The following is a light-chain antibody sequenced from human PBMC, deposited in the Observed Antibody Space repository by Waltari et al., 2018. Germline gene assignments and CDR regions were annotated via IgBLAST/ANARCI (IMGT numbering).Light chain of an antibody. V-gene: IGKV1-12*01. Sequence: DIQMTQSPSSVSASVGDRVTITCRASQGINRRLAWYQQKPGKAPKLLIYSASTLYSGVPSRFSGSGSGTDFTLTISSLQPEDFATYYCQQASSFPITFGQGTRLEIK. J-gene: IGKJ5*01. CDR2: SAS. CDR1: QGINRR. CDR3: QQASSFPIT.